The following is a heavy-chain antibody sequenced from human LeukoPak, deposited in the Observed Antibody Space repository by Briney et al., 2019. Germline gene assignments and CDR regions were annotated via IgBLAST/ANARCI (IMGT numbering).Heavy chain of an antibody. CDR2: INNDGSDT. V-gene: IGHV3-74*01. CDR1: GFKFSNHW. CDR3: ARNNWGIDD. D-gene: IGHD7-27*01. J-gene: IGHJ4*02. Sequence: PGGSLRLSCAASGFKFSNHWMHWVCQSPGKGLVWVARINNDGSDTSHADSVEGRFTISRDNAENTLYLQMNSLRVEDTAMYFCARNNWGIDDWGQGTLVTVSS.